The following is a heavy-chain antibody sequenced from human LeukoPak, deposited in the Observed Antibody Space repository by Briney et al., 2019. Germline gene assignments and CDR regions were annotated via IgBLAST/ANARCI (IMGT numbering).Heavy chain of an antibody. CDR3: AKGTNWNYYFDY. V-gene: IGHV3-23*01. D-gene: IGHD1-7*01. Sequence: GGSLRLSCAASGFTFSSYAMSWVRQAPGKGLEWVSAISGSGGSIYYADSVQGRFTISRDNSKNTLYLQMNSLRAEDTAVYYCAKGTNWNYYFDYWGQGTLVTVSS. CDR2: ISGSGGSI. J-gene: IGHJ4*02. CDR1: GFTFSSYA.